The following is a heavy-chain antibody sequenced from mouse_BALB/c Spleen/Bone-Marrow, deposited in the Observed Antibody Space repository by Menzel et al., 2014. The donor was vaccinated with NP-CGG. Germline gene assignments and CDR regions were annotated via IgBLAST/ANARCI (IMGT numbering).Heavy chain of an antibody. V-gene: IGHV14-3*02. CDR3: AGGWGAY. CDR2: IDPANGNT. Sequence: EVQRVESGAELVKPGASGKLSCTASGFNIKDTYMHWVKQRPEQGLEWIGRIDPANGNTKYDPKFQGKATITADTSSNTAYLQLSSLTSEDTAVYYCAGGWGAYWGQGTLVTVSA. J-gene: IGHJ3*01. CDR1: GFNIKDTY. D-gene: IGHD1-1*02.